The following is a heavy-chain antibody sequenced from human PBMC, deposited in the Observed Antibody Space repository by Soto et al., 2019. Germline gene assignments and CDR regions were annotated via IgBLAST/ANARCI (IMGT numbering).Heavy chain of an antibody. D-gene: IGHD6-6*01. CDR2: IYYSGNT. CDR3: AMKYSSSSGFDY. CDR1: SGSVTSGRYY. J-gene: IGHJ4*02. Sequence: SEAQSLTRTLSSGSVTSGRYYSSSIRPPQGNGLEWTGYIYYSGNTHYTSYLKSRVTISVATSKHQFSLKLSSVPAAATAVYYCAMKYSSSSGFDYWGQGTMVTVSS. V-gene: IGHV4-61*01.